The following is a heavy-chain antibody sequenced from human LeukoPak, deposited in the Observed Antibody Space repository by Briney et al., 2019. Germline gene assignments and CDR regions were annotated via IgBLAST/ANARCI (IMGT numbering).Heavy chain of an antibody. Sequence: TGGSLRLSCAASGFTFSSYNMDWVRQAPGKGLEWVSYISRSGTIISYADSVRGRLTISRDNAKNSLYLQMNSLRAEDTAVYYCARERDDYYFDYWGQGTLVTVSS. CDR3: ARERDDYYFDY. D-gene: IGHD3-3*01. CDR1: GFTFSSYN. V-gene: IGHV3-48*03. CDR2: ISRSGTII. J-gene: IGHJ4*02.